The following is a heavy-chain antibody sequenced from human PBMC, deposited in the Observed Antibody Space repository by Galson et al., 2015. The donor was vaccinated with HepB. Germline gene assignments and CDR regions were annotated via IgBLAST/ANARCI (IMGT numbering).Heavy chain of an antibody. CDR3: ARAGGGSGWYRWFDP. J-gene: IGHJ5*02. CDR1: GFTFSDYY. D-gene: IGHD6-19*01. CDR2: ISSSSSYT. V-gene: IGHV3-11*06. Sequence: LRLSCAASGFTFSDYYMSWIRQAPGKGLEWVSYISSSSSYTNYADSVKGRFTISRDNAKNSLYLQMNSLRAEDTAVYYCARAGGGSGWYRWFDPWGQGTLVTVSS.